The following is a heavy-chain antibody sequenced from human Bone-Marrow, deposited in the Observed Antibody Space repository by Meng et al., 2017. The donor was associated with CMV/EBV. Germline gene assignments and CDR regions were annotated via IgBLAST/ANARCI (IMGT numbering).Heavy chain of an antibody. J-gene: IGHJ3*02. D-gene: IGHD3-3*01. CDR3: ARDRGWYDFWSGYTVGAFDI. CDR1: GFTFSNYA. CDR2: IGGSIEDT. Sequence: GESLKISCAASGFTFSNYAMSWVRQAPGKGLEWVSAIGGSIEDTFYTDSVKGRFTISRDNSKNTLYLQINSLRAEDTAVYYCARDRGWYDFWSGYTVGAFDIWGQGTMVTVSS. V-gene: IGHV3-23*01.